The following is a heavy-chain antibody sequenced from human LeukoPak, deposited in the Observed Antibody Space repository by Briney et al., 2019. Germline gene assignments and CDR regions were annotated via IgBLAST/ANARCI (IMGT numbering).Heavy chain of an antibody. D-gene: IGHD2-21*01. J-gene: IGHJ4*02. CDR1: GFTFSNYW. CDR2: INSDGSST. V-gene: IGHV3-74*01. Sequence: GGSLRLSCAASGFTFSNYWMHWVRQAPGKGLVWVSRINSDGSSTSYADSVKGRFTISRDNAKNTLYLQMSSPRAEDTAVYYCATRGRDCVGWGQGTLVTVSS. CDR3: ATRGRDCVG.